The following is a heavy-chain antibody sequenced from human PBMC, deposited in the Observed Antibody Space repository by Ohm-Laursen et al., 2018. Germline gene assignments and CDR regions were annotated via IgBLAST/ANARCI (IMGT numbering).Heavy chain of an antibody. Sequence: GSLRLSCAASGFTFSSYAMSWVRQALGKGLEWVSAISGSGGSTYYADSVKGRFTISRDTSKNTLYLQMNSLRAEDTAVYYCAKDLVAAVDGMDVWGQGTTVTVSS. CDR1: GFTFSSYA. V-gene: IGHV3-23*01. CDR3: AKDLVAAVDGMDV. CDR2: ISGSGGST. J-gene: IGHJ6*02. D-gene: IGHD2-2*01.